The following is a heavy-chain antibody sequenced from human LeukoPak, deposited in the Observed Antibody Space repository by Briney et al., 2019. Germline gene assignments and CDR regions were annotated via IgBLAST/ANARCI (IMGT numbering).Heavy chain of an antibody. CDR1: GVTPSSNY. Sequence: GGSLRLSCAASGVTPSSNYMSWVRHAPGKGLEWVSVIYSDGSTYYADSVKGRFTISRDNSKNTLYLQMNSLRAEDTAVYYCARDWGYCSSTSCHVFDYWGQGTLVTVSS. CDR2: IYSDGST. J-gene: IGHJ4*02. V-gene: IGHV3-53*01. D-gene: IGHD2-2*01. CDR3: ARDWGYCSSTSCHVFDY.